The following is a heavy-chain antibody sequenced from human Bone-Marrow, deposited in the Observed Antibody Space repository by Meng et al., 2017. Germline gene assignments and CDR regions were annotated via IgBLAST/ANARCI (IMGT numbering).Heavy chain of an antibody. CDR3: ANQRSVGGRY. CDR2: LSGGGFTT. V-gene: IGHV3-23*04. J-gene: IGHJ4*02. CDR1: GFSFSSYA. D-gene: IGHD2-15*01. Sequence: EGQLVGTGGGLIQPGGSLRLSCAASGFSFSSYAMSWVRRAPGKGLEWLAALSGGGFTTYYADSVKGRFTISRHNSKNTLYLQMNSLRVDDTAVYYCANQRSVGGRYWGQGTLVTVSS.